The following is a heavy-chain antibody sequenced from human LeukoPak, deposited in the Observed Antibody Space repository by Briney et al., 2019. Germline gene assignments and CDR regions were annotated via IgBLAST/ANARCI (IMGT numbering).Heavy chain of an antibody. CDR1: GYTFTGYY. Sequence: ASVKVSCKASGYTFTGYYMNWVRQAPGQGLEWMGRINHNTGGTNYAQNFQGSVTMTRDTSITTVYMELSRLRSDDTAVYYCARVGDGLNDGFDIWGQGTMVTVSS. CDR3: ARVGDGLNDGFDI. CDR2: INHNTGGT. V-gene: IGHV1-2*06. J-gene: IGHJ3*02. D-gene: IGHD5-24*01.